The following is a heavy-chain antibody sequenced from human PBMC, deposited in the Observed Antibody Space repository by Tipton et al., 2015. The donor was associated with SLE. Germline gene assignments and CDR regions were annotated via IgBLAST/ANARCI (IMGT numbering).Heavy chain of an antibody. CDR1: GFTFSGYT. J-gene: IGHJ4*02. Sequence: SLRLSCAASGFTFSGYTMSWVRQAPGKGLEWVSVIVGSDSSTHYADSVKGRFSISRDNSKNTLYLQMNSLRVEDTAIYYCGRGSSSRDYWGQGTLVPVSS. CDR3: GRGSSSRDY. V-gene: IGHV3-23*01. D-gene: IGHD6-6*01. CDR2: IVGSDSST.